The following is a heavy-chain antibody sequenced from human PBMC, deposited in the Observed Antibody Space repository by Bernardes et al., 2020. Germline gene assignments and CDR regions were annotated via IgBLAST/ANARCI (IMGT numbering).Heavy chain of an antibody. V-gene: IGHV3-48*01. CDR2: ISSSSDTI. J-gene: IGHJ4*02. CDR3: ARAGLSSRRFLLLDY. CDR1: GFTFSSYS. D-gene: IGHD3-3*01. Sequence: GGSLRLSCAASGFTFSSYSMNWVRQAPGKGLEWVSYISSSSDTIYSADSVKGRFTISRDNAKNSLYLQMDSLRAEDTAVYYCARAGLSSRRFLLLDYWGQGTLVTVSS.